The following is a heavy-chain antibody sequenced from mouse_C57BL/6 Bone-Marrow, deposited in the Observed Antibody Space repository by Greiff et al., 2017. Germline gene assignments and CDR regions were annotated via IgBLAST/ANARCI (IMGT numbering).Heavy chain of an antibody. CDR3: AKHRNPRTYDGSSYDWYFDV. CDR2: IWGGGST. CDR1: GFSLTSYG. D-gene: IGHD1-1*01. Sequence: VKLQESGPGLVAPSQSLSITCTVSGFSLTSYGVDWVRQPPGKGLEWLGVIWGGGSTNYNSALMSRLSISKDNSKSQVFLKMNSLQTDDTAMYYCAKHRNPRTYDGSSYDWYFDVWGTGTTVTVSS. V-gene: IGHV2-9*01. J-gene: IGHJ1*03.